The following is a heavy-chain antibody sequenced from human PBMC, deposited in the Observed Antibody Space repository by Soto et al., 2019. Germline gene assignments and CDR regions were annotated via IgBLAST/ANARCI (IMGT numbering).Heavy chain of an antibody. J-gene: IGHJ6*02. CDR3: ARGEYSSSWYLVYYYGMDV. Sequence: ASVKVSCKASGYTFTSYDTNWVRQATGQGLEWMGWMNPNSGNTGYAQKFQGRVTMTRNTSISTAYMELSSLRSGDTAVYYCARGEYSSSWYLVYYYGMDVWGQGTTVTVSS. V-gene: IGHV1-8*01. CDR2: MNPNSGNT. CDR1: GYTFTSYD. D-gene: IGHD6-13*01.